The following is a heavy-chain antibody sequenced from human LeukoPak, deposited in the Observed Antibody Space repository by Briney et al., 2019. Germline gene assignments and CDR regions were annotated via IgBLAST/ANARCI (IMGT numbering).Heavy chain of an antibody. CDR2: IYSSGST. Sequence: PSETLSLTCSVSGGSISSYYWSWIRQPPGTGLEWIGDIYSSGSTNYNPSLKSRVTISVDTSKNQFSLKLRSATAADTAVYYCARDRHGSGSAHSFDPWGQGTLVTVSS. D-gene: IGHD3-10*01. J-gene: IGHJ5*02. CDR1: GGSISSYY. CDR3: ARDRHGSGSAHSFDP. V-gene: IGHV4-59*01.